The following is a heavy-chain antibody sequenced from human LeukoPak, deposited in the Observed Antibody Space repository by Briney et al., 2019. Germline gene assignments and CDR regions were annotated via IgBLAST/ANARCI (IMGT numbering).Heavy chain of an antibody. CDR3: ARGDSRQVITWYFDL. D-gene: IGHD3-9*01. J-gene: IGHJ2*01. V-gene: IGHV1-69*02. CDR2: IIPILGIA. Sequence: SVKVSCKASGGTFSSYTISWVRQAPGQGLEWMGRIIPILGIANYAQKFQGRVTITADKSTSTAYMELSRLRSEDTAVYYCARGDSRQVITWYFDLWGRGTLVTVSS. CDR1: GGTFSSYT.